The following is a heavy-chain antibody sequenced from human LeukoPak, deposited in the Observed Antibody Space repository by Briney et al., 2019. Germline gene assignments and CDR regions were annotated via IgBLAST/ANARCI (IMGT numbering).Heavy chain of an antibody. CDR2: FDPEDGET. CDR1: GYTPTELS. Sequence: ASVKVSCKVSGYTPTELSMHWVRQAPGKGLEWMGGFDPEDGETIYAQKFQGRVTMTEDTSTVTAYMELSSLRSEDTAVYYCATGVQICSGGSCDYWGQGTLVTVSS. D-gene: IGHD2-15*01. CDR3: ATGVQICSGGSCDY. V-gene: IGHV1-24*01. J-gene: IGHJ4*02.